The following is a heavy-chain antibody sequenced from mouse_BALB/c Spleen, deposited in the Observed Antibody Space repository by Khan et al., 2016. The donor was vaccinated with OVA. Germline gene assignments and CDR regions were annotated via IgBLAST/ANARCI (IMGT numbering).Heavy chain of an antibody. CDR1: GFSLTSYG. D-gene: IGHD2-1*01. V-gene: IGHV2-9*02. Sequence: QVQLKESGPAMVAPSQSLSITCTVSGFSLTSYGVHWVRQPPGKGLEWLGVIWAGGSTNYNSALMSRLSISKDNSKSQVFLKMNSLQTDDTAMYYSARYYGNYGWYFDVWGAGTTVTVSS. CDR2: IWAGGST. CDR3: ARYYGNYGWYFDV. J-gene: IGHJ1*01.